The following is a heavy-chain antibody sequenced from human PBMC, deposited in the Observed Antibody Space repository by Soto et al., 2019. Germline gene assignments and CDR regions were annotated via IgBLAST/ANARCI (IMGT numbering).Heavy chain of an antibody. CDR2: VFDSGST. D-gene: IGHD3-16*01. CDR1: GDSITSGRYY. Sequence: QLQLQESGPGLVKPSETLSLTCTVSGDSITSGRYYWAWLRQPPGQGLEWIGSVFDSGSTYYNPSLKSRVTISVDTSKSQCSLKLSSVAAADTAVYYCARHKLATVWAPSIGYWGQGTLVTVSS. J-gene: IGHJ4*02. CDR3: ARHKLATVWAPSIGY. V-gene: IGHV4-39*01.